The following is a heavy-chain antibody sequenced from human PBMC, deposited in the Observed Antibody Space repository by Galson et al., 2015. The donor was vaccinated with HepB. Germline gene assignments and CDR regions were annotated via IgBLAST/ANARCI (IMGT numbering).Heavy chain of an antibody. D-gene: IGHD2-2*03. CDR3: ARRRGYSRHYFDY. V-gene: IGHV3-7*01. CDR2: IKEDGSEK. Sequence: SLRLSCAGSGFTFSNYWMSWVRQAPGKGLEWVANIKEDGSEKYYVDSVKGRFTLSRDNAKNSLYLRMNSLRVEDTAIYYCARRRGYSRHYFDYWGQGTLVTVSS. CDR1: GFTFSNYW. J-gene: IGHJ4*02.